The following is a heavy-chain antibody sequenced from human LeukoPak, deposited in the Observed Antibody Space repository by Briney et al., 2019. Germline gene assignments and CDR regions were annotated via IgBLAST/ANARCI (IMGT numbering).Heavy chain of an antibody. V-gene: IGHV3-23*01. CDR3: AKTSYHNFWGAPTSYHYMDV. D-gene: IGHD5-24*01. Sequence: GGSPRLSCAASGFTFSDYAMTWVRQGPEKGLEWVSGVSGGGHATYYADSVKGRFTISRDNSKNTVYLQMNSLRAEDTAVYYCAKTSYHNFWGAPTSYHYMDVWGTGTTVTVS. CDR1: GFTFSDYA. CDR2: VSGGGHAT. J-gene: IGHJ6*03.